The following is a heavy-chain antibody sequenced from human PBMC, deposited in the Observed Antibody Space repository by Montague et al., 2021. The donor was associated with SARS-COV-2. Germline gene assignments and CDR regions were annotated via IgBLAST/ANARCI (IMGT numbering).Heavy chain of an antibody. Sequence: SETLSLTCTVSGGSISSYYWTWIRQPPGKGLESIGYIYHNGSTKYNPSLKSRVTISVDTSKNQFSLKLSSVSVADTAVYYCARGGGNSADYYNYAMDVWGQGTTVTVPS. CDR1: GGSISSYY. V-gene: IGHV4-59*01. CDR3: ARGGGNSADYYNYAMDV. J-gene: IGHJ6*02. D-gene: IGHD4-23*01. CDR2: IYHNGST.